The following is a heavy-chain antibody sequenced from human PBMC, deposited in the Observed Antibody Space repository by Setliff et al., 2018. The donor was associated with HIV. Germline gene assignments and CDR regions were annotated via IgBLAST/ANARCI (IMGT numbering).Heavy chain of an antibody. Sequence: GGSLRLSCAASGFTFTNAWMSWVRQAPGKGLEWVGRIKSKSDGGAVRYAAPVKGRFTISRDDSQDTLYLEMNSLTNEDTAMYYCTTYSSVYYHSDCWGQGTLVTVSS. CDR2: IKSKSDGGAV. CDR1: GFTFTNAW. D-gene: IGHD3-22*01. CDR3: TTYSSVYYHSDC. J-gene: IGHJ4*02. V-gene: IGHV3-15*01.